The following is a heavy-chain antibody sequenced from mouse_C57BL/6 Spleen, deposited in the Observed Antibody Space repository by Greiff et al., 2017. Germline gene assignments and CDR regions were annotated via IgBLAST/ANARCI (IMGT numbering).Heavy chain of an antibody. D-gene: IGHD1-1*01. V-gene: IGHV1-76*01. CDR1: GYTFTDYY. J-gene: IGHJ2*01. CDR3: ARGNYYGSSPWYFDY. Sequence: VQLQQSGAELVWPGASVKLSCKASGYTFTDYYINWVKQRPGQGLEWIARIYPGSGNTYYNEKFKGKATLTAEKSSSTAYMQLSSLTSEDSAVYFCARGNYYGSSPWYFDYWGQGTTLTVSS. CDR2: IYPGSGNT.